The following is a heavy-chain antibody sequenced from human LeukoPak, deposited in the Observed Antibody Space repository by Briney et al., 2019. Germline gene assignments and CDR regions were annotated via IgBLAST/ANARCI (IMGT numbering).Heavy chain of an antibody. J-gene: IGHJ4*02. CDR1: GFSFSCYG. V-gene: IGHV3-23*01. Sequence: GGSLRLSCAASGFSFSCYGMSWVRQAPGKGLEWVSGITNTGDNTYYADSVRGRFSISRGNSHNTLYLQMNSLRAEDTAVYICAKDARRTSGWYYFDYWGQGSLVTVSS. CDR3: AKDARRTSGWYYFDY. D-gene: IGHD6-19*01. CDR2: ITNTGDNT.